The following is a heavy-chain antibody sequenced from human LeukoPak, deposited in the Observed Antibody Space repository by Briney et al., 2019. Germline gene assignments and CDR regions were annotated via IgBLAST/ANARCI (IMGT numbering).Heavy chain of an antibody. D-gene: IGHD4-17*01. V-gene: IGHV3-33*01. J-gene: IGHJ4*02. CDR3: AREHYGDLYFDY. CDR2: IWYDGSHK. CDR1: GFIFNEYG. Sequence: GRSLRLSCAASGFIFNEYGMHWVRQAPGKGLEWVAVIWYDGSHKYHADSVKGRFTISRDNSKNTLSLQMNSLRAEDTAVYYCAREHYGDLYFDYWGQGTLVTVSS.